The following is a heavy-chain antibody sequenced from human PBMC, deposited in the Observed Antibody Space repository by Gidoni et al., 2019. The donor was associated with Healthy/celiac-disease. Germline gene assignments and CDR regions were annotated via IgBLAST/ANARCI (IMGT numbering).Heavy chain of an antibody. D-gene: IGHD6-19*01. J-gene: IGHJ4*02. Sequence: QVQLQESGPGLVKPSQTLSLTCTVPAGSLSSGGYYWRWIRQHPGKGLEWIGYIYYSGSTYYNPSLKSRVTISVDTSKNQFSLKLSSVTAADTAVYYCARGLPQYSSGWIDYWGQGTLVTVSS. CDR3: ARGLPQYSSGWIDY. CDR1: AGSLSSGGYY. CDR2: IYYSGST. V-gene: IGHV4-31*03.